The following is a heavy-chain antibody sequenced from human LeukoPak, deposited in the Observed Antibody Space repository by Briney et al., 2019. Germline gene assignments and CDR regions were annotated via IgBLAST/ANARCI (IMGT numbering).Heavy chain of an antibody. CDR1: GGSFSGYY. Sequence: SETLSLTCAVYGGSFSGYYWSWIRQPPGKGLEWIGEINHSGSTNYNPSLKSRVTISVDTSKNQFSLKLGSVTAADTAVYYCASQRGWYGGFDYWGQGTLVTVSS. D-gene: IGHD6-19*01. J-gene: IGHJ4*02. CDR3: ASQRGWYGGFDY. V-gene: IGHV4-34*01. CDR2: INHSGST.